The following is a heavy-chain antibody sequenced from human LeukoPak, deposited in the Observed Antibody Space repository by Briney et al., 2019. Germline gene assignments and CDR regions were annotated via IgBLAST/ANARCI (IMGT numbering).Heavy chain of an antibody. Sequence: LPGGSLRLSCAASGFTFSSYTMHWVRQAPGKGLEWVAVILYDGSYKYYADSVKGRFTISRDNSRDTLYLQMNSLRAEDTAVYYCAKAGNESRLVGWELLVCWGQGTLVTVSS. V-gene: IGHV3-30*04. CDR2: ILYDGSYK. D-gene: IGHD1-26*01. J-gene: IGHJ4*02. CDR3: AKAGNESRLVGWELLVC. CDR1: GFTFSSYT.